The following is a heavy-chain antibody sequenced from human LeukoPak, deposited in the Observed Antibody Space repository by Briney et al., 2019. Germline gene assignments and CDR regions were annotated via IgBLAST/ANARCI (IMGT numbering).Heavy chain of an antibody. CDR3: VKGWGDYWYFDL. CDR2: ISGGGGRT. V-gene: IGHV3-23*02. CDR1: GFTFSSYA. Sequence: GGSLRLSCAASGFTFSSYAMSWVRQAPGKGLEWVSAISGGGGRTYYGDSVKGRLTISRDNSKKTVYLQSNSLGAEDTAVYYCVKGWGDYWYFDLWGRGTLVTVSS. J-gene: IGHJ2*01. D-gene: IGHD3-10*01.